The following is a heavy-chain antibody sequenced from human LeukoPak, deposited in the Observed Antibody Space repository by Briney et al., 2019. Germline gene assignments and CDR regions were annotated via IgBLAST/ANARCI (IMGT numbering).Heavy chain of an antibody. CDR1: GFTFNNYA. Sequence: GGPLRLSCAASGFTFNNYAMSWVRQAEGEGVEGVSSISDSGAGTYCADSVKGRFIISRDNSKTTLYLQMSTLRPDDTAVYYCAKRQRITLFGVNTDYFDYWGQGTLVTVSS. CDR3: AKRQRITLFGVNTDYFDY. CDR2: ISDSGAGT. V-gene: IGHV3-23*01. D-gene: IGHD3-3*01. J-gene: IGHJ4*02.